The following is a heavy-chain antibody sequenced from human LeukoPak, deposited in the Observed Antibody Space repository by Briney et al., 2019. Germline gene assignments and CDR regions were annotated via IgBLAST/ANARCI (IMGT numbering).Heavy chain of an antibody. V-gene: IGHV3-48*03. CDR2: IRSSGSTM. J-gene: IGHJ4*02. CDR1: GFTFSSYE. Sequence: PGGSLRLSCAASGFTFSSYEMNWVRQAPGKGLQWVSYIRSSGSTMYYADSVKCRFTISRDNAKNSLYLQMNSLRAEDTAVYYCAREIRYCSGSKCYLFDYWGQGTLVTVSS. D-gene: IGHD2-15*01. CDR3: AREIRYCSGSKCYLFDY.